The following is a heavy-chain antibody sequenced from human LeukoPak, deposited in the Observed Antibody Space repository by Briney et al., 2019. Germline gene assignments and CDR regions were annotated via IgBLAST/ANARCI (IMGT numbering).Heavy chain of an antibody. V-gene: IGHV3-21*01. J-gene: IGHJ4*02. CDR2: ISSSSSYI. CDR1: GFTFSTYG. CDR3: VRDSYSNYFDY. Sequence: GGSLRLSCAASGFTFSTYGMNWVRQAPGEGLEWVSFISSSSSYIDYADSVKGRFTISRDNAKNSLYLQMNSLRAEDTAVYYCVRDSYSNYFDYWGQGTLVTVSS. D-gene: IGHD4-11*01.